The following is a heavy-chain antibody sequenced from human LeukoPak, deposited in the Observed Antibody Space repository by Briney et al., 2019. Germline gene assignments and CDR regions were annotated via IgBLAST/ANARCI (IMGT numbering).Heavy chain of an antibody. D-gene: IGHD3-10*01. CDR3: ARDSGYGSGSFDY. CDR2: IYSGGST. J-gene: IGHJ4*02. V-gene: IGHV3-66*01. CDR1: GFTFSSYA. Sequence: GGSLRLSCAASGFTFSSYAMHWVRQAPGKGLEWVSVIYSGGSTYYADSVKGRFTISRDNSKNTLYLQMNSLRAEDTAVYYCARDSGYGSGSFDYWGQGTLVTVSS.